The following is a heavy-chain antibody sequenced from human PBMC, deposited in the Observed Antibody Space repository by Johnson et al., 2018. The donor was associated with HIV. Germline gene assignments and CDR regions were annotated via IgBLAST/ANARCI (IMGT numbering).Heavy chain of an antibody. CDR1: GFTFSSYA. Sequence: VESGGGVVQPGRSLRLSCAASGFTFSSYAMHWVRQTPGKGLEWVAVISYDGSNKYYAESVKGRFAISRDNSKSTLYLLINSLRPEDTAVYYCAKGLLGSLRAFDFRGQGTMVTVSA. D-gene: IGHD3-10*01. J-gene: IGHJ3*01. CDR3: AKGLLGSLRAFDF. V-gene: IGHV3-30*09. CDR2: ISYDGSNK.